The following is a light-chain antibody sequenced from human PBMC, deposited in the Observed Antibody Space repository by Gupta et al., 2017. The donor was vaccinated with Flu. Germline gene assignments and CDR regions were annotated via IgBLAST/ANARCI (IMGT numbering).Light chain of an antibody. J-gene: IGKJ5*01. CDR3: QQLNSYPIT. CDR2: AAS. CDR1: QGISSY. V-gene: IGKV1-9*01. Sequence: DIQLPQSPSFLSASVGDRVTITCRASQGISSYLAWYQQKPGKAPKLLIYAASTLQSGVPSRFSGSGSGTEFTLTISSLQPEDFATYYCQQLNSYPITSGQGTRVEIK.